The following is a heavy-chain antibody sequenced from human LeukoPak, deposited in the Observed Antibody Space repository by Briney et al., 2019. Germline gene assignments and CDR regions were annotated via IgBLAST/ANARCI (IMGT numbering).Heavy chain of an antibody. CDR2: INHSGST. V-gene: IGHV4-34*01. J-gene: IGHJ4*02. Sequence: SSETLSLTCAVYGGSFSGYYWSWIRQPPGKGLEWIGEINHSGSTNYNPSLKSRVTISVDTSKNQFSLKLSSVTAADTAVYYCARQGSRWSRFGYFDYWGQGTLVTVSS. CDR3: ARQGSRWSRFGYFDY. CDR1: GGSFSGYY. D-gene: IGHD2-8*01.